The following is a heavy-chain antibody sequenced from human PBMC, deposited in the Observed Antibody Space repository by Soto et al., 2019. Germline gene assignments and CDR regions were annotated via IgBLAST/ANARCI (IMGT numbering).Heavy chain of an antibody. CDR2: IWYDGSNK. CDR3: ARDLSSTEGAVAGHAFDT. D-gene: IGHD6-19*01. J-gene: IGHJ3*02. CDR1: GFTFSSYG. V-gene: IGHV3-33*01. Sequence: PGGSLRLSCAASGFTFSSYGMHWVRQAPGKGLERVAVIWYDGSNKYYADSVKGRVTISRDNSKNTLYLQMNSLRAEDTAVYYGARDLSSTEGAVAGHAFDTWGQGTMVTVSS.